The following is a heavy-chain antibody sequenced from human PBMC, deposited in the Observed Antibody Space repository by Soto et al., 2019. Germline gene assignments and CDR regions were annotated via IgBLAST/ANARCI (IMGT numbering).Heavy chain of an antibody. V-gene: IGHV1-8*01. CDR1: GYTFTSYD. J-gene: IGHJ4*02. Sequence: GASVEVSSKASGYTFTSYDINWVRQATGQGLEWMGWMNPNSGNTGYAQKFQGRVTMTRNTSISTAYMELSSLRSEDTAVYYCARGSHSSGYLGYWGKGTMVRVSS. CDR3: ARGSHSSGYLGY. D-gene: IGHD3-22*01. CDR2: MNPNSGNT.